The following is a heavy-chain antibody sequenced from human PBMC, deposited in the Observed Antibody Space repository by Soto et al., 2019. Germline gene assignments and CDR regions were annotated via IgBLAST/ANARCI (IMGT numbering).Heavy chain of an antibody. CDR1: GFTFSSYA. D-gene: IGHD2-2*02. CDR3: AKAHLSLKYQLLYSRVDYYYGMDV. Sequence: GGSLRLSCAASGFTFSSYAMSWVRQAPGKGLEWVSAFSGSGGSTYYADSVKGRFTISRDNSKNTLYLQMNSLRAEDTAVYYCAKAHLSLKYQLLYSRVDYYYGMDVWGQGTTVTVSS. CDR2: FSGSGGST. J-gene: IGHJ6*02. V-gene: IGHV3-23*01.